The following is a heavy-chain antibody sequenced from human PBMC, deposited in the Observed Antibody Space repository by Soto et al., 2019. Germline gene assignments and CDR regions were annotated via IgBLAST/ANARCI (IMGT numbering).Heavy chain of an antibody. Sequence: QVQLVQSGAEVKKPGSSVKVSCKASGGTFSSYAISWVRQAPGQGLEWMGGIIPIFGTANYAQKFQGRVTITADESTSTAYTELSSLRSEDTAVYYCASTAEYYYDSSGYYGSSDYWGQGTLVTVSS. CDR3: ASTAEYYYDSSGYYGSSDY. J-gene: IGHJ4*02. D-gene: IGHD3-22*01. V-gene: IGHV1-69*01. CDR1: GGTFSSYA. CDR2: IIPIFGTA.